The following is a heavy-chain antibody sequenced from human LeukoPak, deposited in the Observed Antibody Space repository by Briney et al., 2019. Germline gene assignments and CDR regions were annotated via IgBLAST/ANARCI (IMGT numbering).Heavy chain of an antibody. Sequence: PGGSLRLSCAASGFTFSSYEMNWVRQAPGKGLEWVSYISSSGSTIYYADSVKGRFTISRDNAKNSLYLQMNSLRAEDTAVYYCARDQAAPGRNWGQGTLVTVSS. V-gene: IGHV3-48*03. CDR3: ARDQAAPGRN. J-gene: IGHJ4*02. CDR1: GFTFSSYE. CDR2: ISSSGSTI. D-gene: IGHD6-13*01.